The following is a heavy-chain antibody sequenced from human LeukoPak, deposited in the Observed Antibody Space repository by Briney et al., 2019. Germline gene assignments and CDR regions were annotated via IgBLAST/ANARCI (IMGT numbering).Heavy chain of an antibody. J-gene: IGHJ4*02. D-gene: IGHD6-19*01. V-gene: IGHV1-69*16. CDR3: ARVVRGWSTFDY. CDR2: IIPILGIA. CDR1: GGTFSSYT. Sequence: ASVKVSCKASGGTFSSYTISWVRQAPGQGLEWMGRIIPILGIANYAQKFQGRVTITTDESTSTAYMELSSLRSEDTAVYYCARVVRGWSTFDYWGQGTLVTVSS.